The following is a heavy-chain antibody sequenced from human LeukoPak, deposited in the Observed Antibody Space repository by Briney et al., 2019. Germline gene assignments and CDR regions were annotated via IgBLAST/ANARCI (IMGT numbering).Heavy chain of an antibody. V-gene: IGHV3-30*18. CDR1: RFSFSDYD. CDR3: AKYAYNWNAPDGFDM. CDR2: ISSDGSRK. Sequence: GGSLRLSCRASRFSFSDYDMHWVRQAPGKGLEWVAVISSDGSRKHYGDSVKGRFTISRDNSESTLFLQMNSLRTDDTFVYFCAKYAYNWNAPDGFDMWGQGTMVIVSS. J-gene: IGHJ3*02. D-gene: IGHD1-1*01.